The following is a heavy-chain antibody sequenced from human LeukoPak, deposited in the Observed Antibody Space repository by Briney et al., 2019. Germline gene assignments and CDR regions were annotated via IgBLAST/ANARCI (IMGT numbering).Heavy chain of an antibody. D-gene: IGHD1-14*01. V-gene: IGHV4-34*01. Sequence: PSETLSLTCAVYGGSLSGYYWSWIRQPPGKGLEWIGEINQSGSTRYNPSLKSRVTILVDASKNQFSLKVRFVTAADTAMYYCARASSEPVISGYMDVWGRGTTVTVSS. CDR3: ARASSEPVISGYMDV. J-gene: IGHJ6*03. CDR2: INQSGST. CDR1: GGSLSGYY.